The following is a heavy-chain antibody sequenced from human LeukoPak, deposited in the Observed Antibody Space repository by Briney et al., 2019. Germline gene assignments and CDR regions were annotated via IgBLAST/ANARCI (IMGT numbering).Heavy chain of an antibody. D-gene: IGHD1-26*01. J-gene: IGHJ4*02. CDR3: ARQEGGIVGPY. CDR1: GGSISTDGYY. Sequence: SETLSLTCSVSGGSISTDGYYWSWIRQPPGKGLECIGYIYHSGTTYYNPSLKSRVTMSVDTSKNQFSLKLNSVTAADTAVYYCARQEGGIVGPYWGQGTLVTVSS. CDR2: IYHSGTT. V-gene: IGHV4-30-2*01.